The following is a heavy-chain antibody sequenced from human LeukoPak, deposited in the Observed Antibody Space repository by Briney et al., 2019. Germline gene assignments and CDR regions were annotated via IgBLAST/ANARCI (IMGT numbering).Heavy chain of an antibody. V-gene: IGHV3-49*04. CDR2: IRSKGYGGTT. Sequence: GGSLRLSCTASGFTFGDYVMNWVRQAPGQGLEWVGFIRSKGYGGTTEYAASVKGRFMISRDDSKSIAYLQMNSLKTEDTAVYFCTRAGVTTNWFDPWGQGTLVTVSS. CDR3: TRAGVTTNWFDP. D-gene: IGHD2-8*01. CDR1: GFTFGDYV. J-gene: IGHJ5*02.